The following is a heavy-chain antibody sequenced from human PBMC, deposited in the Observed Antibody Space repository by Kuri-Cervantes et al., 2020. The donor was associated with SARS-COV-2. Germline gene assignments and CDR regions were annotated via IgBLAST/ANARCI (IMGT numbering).Heavy chain of an antibody. J-gene: IGHJ4*02. V-gene: IGHV3-30*18. CDR1: GFNFSRTD. CDR3: AKDRVGVQDF. D-gene: IGHD2-21*01. Sequence: GESLKISCAASGFNFSRTDMHWVRQAPGKGLEWVAVISHDGKSKKCIASGKGRFTISRDNSQNTLYLHMKSLRSEDTAVYYCAKDRVGVQDFWGQGTLVTVSS. CDR2: ISHDGKSK.